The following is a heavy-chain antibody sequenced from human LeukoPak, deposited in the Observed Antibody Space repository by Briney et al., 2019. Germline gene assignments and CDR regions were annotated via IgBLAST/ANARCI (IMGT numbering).Heavy chain of an antibody. Sequence: LETLSLTCTVSRDSISSYYWSWIRQPPGKGLEWIGYIYYSGSTYYNPSLKSRVTISVDTTKNQFSLKLRSVTAADTAVYYCARAREFYSDSNAYEVWGQGTRVTVSS. V-gene: IGHV4-59*08. D-gene: IGHD3-22*01. CDR3: ARAREFYSDSNAYEV. CDR2: IYYSGST. J-gene: IGHJ3*01. CDR1: RDSISSYY.